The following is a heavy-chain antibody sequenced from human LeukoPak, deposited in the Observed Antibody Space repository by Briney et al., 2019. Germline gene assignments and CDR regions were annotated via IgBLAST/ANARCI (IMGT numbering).Heavy chain of an antibody. D-gene: IGHD3-22*01. CDR2: INHSGST. J-gene: IGHJ4*02. CDR3: ARGHGGYYYDSSGYYLFG. CDR1: GGSFSGYY. V-gene: IGHV4-34*01. Sequence: PSETLSLTCAVYGGSFSGYYWSWIRQPPGKGLEWSGEINHSGSTNYNPSLKSRVTISVDTSKNQFSLKLSSVTAADTAVYYCARGHGGYYYDSSGYYLFGWGQGTLVTVSS.